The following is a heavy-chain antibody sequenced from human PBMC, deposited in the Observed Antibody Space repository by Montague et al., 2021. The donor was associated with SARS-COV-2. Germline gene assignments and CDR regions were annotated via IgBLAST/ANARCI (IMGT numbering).Heavy chain of an antibody. V-gene: IGHV4-39*07. CDR3: ARVGRQQLVRLSGMDV. D-gene: IGHD6-13*01. J-gene: IGHJ6*02. CDR1: GDSISSNLFY. Sequence: SETLSLTCTVSGDSISSNLFYWGWIRQTPGKGLEWIGSIYYSGSTYYNPSLESRVTISVDTSKNQFSLKLSSVTAADTAVYYCARVGRQQLVRLSGMDVWGQGTTVTVSS. CDR2: IYYSGST.